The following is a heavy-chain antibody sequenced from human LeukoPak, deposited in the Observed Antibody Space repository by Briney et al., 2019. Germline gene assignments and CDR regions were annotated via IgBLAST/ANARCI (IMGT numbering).Heavy chain of an antibody. D-gene: IGHD2-21*01. V-gene: IGHV3-23*01. J-gene: IGHJ4*02. CDR3: TRACGGDCYDY. CDR1: GFTFSSYA. CDR2: NSGGGSST. Sequence: GGSLRLSCAASGFTFSSYAMSWVRQAPGKGLEWVSANSGGGSSTYYADSVKGRFTISRDNSKNTLYLQMNSLKTEDTAVYYCTRACGGDCYDYWGQGTLVTVSS.